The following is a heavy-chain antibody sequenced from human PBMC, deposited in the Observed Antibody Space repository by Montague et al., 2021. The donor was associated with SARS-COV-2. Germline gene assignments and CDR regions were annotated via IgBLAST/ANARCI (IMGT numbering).Heavy chain of an antibody. Sequence: SETLSLTCRVSGDSISTSTWWTWVRQTPGKGLEWIGEIFHSGTINYNPSRKSRVSISVDKSSNQFSLKLSSLIAADTAVYYCATLSRRTAAGTRDYFGLDVWGQGTTVVVSS. CDR3: ATLSRRTAAGTRDYFGLDV. V-gene: IGHV4-4*02. D-gene: IGHD6-13*01. J-gene: IGHJ6*02. CDR2: IFHSGTI. CDR1: GDSISTSTW.